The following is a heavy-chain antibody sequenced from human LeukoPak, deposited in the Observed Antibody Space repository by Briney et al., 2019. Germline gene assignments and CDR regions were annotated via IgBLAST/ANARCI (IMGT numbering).Heavy chain of an antibody. CDR3: ARGSRLRPLDY. CDR2: ISSSSSYI. D-gene: IGHD4-17*01. CDR1: EFTFSTYS. Sequence: GGSLRLSCAAFEFTFSTYSMNWVRQAPGKGLEWVSSISSSSSYIYYADSVKGRFTISRDNAKNSLYLQMNSLRAEDTAVYYCARGSRLRPLDYWGQGTLVTVSS. V-gene: IGHV3-21*01. J-gene: IGHJ4*02.